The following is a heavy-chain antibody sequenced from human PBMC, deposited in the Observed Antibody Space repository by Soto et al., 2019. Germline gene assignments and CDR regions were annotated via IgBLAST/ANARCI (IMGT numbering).Heavy chain of an antibody. V-gene: IGHV3-30*18. CDR1: GFTFSSYG. Sequence: GGSLRLSCAASGFTFSSYGMHWVRQAPGKGLEWVAVISYDGSNKYYADSVKGRFTISRDNSKNTLYLQMNSLRAEDTAVYYCAKEGVVATTPNYYYGMDVWGQGTTVTVSS. D-gene: IGHD5-12*01. J-gene: IGHJ6*02. CDR3: AKEGVVATTPNYYYGMDV. CDR2: ISYDGSNK.